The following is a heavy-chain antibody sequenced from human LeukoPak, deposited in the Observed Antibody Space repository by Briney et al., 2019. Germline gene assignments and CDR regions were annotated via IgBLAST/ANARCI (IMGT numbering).Heavy chain of an antibody. Sequence: SQTLSLTCTVSGGSISSGSYYWSWIRQPAGEGLEWIGRIYTSGTTNYNPSLESRVTISMDTSKNQFSLKLSSVTAADTAVYYCARLYGNYQNYFDYWGQGTLVTVSS. CDR2: IYTSGTT. CDR1: GGSISSGSYY. J-gene: IGHJ4*02. D-gene: IGHD1-7*01. CDR3: ARLYGNYQNYFDY. V-gene: IGHV4-61*02.